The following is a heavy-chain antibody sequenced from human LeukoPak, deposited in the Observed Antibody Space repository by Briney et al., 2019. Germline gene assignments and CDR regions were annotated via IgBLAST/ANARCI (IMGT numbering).Heavy chain of an antibody. V-gene: IGHV3-30*04. CDR3: ARASGPFDY. D-gene: IGHD3-10*01. Sequence: PGRSLRLSCAASGFTFSTYAMHWVRQAPGKGLEWVAVVSNDGRNKIYVDSVKGRFTISRDNSKNTLFLQMNSLRAEDTAVYSCARASGPFDYWGQGTLVTVSS. CDR2: VSNDGRNK. J-gene: IGHJ4*02. CDR1: GFTFSTYA.